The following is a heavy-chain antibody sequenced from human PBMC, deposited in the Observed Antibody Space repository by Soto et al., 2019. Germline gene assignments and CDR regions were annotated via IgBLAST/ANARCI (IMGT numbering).Heavy chain of an antibody. J-gene: IGHJ5*01. V-gene: IGHV4-30-4*01. CDR1: CGSISSSDYY. CDR2: IYYSGST. D-gene: IGHD1-26*01. CDR3: ARFTGAGANWFDP. Sequence: PSETLSLTWTVSCGSISSSDYYWGWIRQPPGKGLEWIGYIYYSGSTYYKPALKSRVAISVDTSKNQFSLEFNSVTPTDTAVYYCARFTGAGANWFDPWGQGTLVTVSS.